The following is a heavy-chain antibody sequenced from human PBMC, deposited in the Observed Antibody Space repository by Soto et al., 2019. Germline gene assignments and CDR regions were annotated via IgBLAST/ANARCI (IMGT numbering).Heavy chain of an antibody. D-gene: IGHD4-17*01. Sequence: PGGSLRLSCVASGFTFSRYGMHWVRQAPGKGLEWVAVIWNDGSKQVYDDSVKGRFTISRDNSKNTLYLEMDSLGDEDTSVYYCARDDDYEANAIDLWGQGTLVTVSS. CDR1: GFTFSRYG. V-gene: IGHV3-33*01. CDR3: ARDDDYEANAIDL. CDR2: IWNDGSKQ. J-gene: IGHJ5*02.